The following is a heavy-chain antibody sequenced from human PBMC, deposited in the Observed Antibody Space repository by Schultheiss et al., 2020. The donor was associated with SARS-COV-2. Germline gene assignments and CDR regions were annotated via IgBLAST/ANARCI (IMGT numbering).Heavy chain of an antibody. CDR2: IIPIFGTA. V-gene: IGHV1-69*13. CDR1: GYTFTGYY. CDR3: ARDGGNAPGDDYGKFDY. Sequence: SSVKVSCKASGYTFTGYYMHWVRQAPGQGLEWMGGIIPIFGTANYAQKFQGRVTITADESTSTAYMELSSLRSEDTAVYYCARDGGNAPGDDYGKFDYWGQGTLVTVSS. D-gene: IGHD4-17*01. J-gene: IGHJ4*02.